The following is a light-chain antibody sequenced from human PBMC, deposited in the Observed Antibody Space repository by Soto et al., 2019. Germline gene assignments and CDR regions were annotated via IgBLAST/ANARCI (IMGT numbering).Light chain of an antibody. CDR2: GAS. CDR3: QQRSYWPPT. J-gene: IGKJ1*01. Sequence: EKMMTQSPATLSVSQGERATLSCRASQSVSSNLAWYQQKPGQAPRLLIYGASNRATGIPDRFSGSGSGTDFTLTISRLEPEDFAFYYCQQRSYWPPTFGQGTKVDIK. V-gene: IGKV3-11*01. CDR1: QSVSSN.